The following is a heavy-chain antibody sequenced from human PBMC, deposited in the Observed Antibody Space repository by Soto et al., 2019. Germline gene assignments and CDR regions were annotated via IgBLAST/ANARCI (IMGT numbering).Heavy chain of an antibody. J-gene: IGHJ4*02. CDR3: AKAPRGGVIITTYSAHIDY. Sequence: QVQLVQSGAEVKKPGASVMLSCKASGYTFTSYYMHWVRQAPGQGLEWMGIINPDGGSTRYAQKFQGRLNMPRDTSTSTFYMELISLRSEDTAVYDCAKAPRGGVIITTYSAHIDYWGQGTLVTVSS. CDR2: INPDGGST. V-gene: IGHV1-46*01. CDR1: GYTFTSYY. D-gene: IGHD3-3*01.